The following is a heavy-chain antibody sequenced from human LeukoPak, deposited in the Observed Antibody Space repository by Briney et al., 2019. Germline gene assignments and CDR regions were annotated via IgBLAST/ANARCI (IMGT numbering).Heavy chain of an antibody. D-gene: IGHD1-26*01. CDR2: INPNSGGT. Sequence: GASVKVSCKASGYTLTGFYIHWMRQAPGQGLEWMGWINPNSGGTNYAQKFQGRVTLSRDTSISTAYMELTRLRSDDAAVYYCARDWDTTWYFDLWGRGTLVTVSS. CDR3: ARDWDTTWYFDL. V-gene: IGHV1-2*02. J-gene: IGHJ2*01. CDR1: GYTLTGFY.